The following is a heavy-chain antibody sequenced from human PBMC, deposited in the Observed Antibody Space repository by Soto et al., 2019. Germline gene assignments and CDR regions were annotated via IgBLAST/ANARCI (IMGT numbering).Heavy chain of an antibody. V-gene: IGHV3-23*01. J-gene: IGHJ6*03. CDR3: AKSLVKWFGDLSDYYYHYMDV. Sequence: GGSLRLSCTASGFIFSGYAMSWVRQAPGKGLEWVSAIKGDGDRTFYADAVKGRFTVSRDNSKNILYLQMNSLRVEDTAVYYCAKSLVKWFGDLSDYYYHYMDVWGKGTTVTVSS. CDR2: IKGDGDRT. CDR1: GFIFSGYA. D-gene: IGHD3-10*01.